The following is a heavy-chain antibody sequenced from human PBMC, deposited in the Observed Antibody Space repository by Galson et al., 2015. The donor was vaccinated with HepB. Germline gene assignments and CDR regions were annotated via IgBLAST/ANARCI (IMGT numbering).Heavy chain of an antibody. D-gene: IGHD2-2*01. J-gene: IGHJ2*01. V-gene: IGHV1-2*02. CDR3: ARDPVPSTTPTGYFDL. CDR1: GYTFTGYY. CDR2: INPNSGGT. Sequence: SVKVSCKASGYTFTGYYMHWVRQAPGQGLEWMGWINPNSGGTNYAQKFQGRVTMTRDTSISTAYMELSRLRSDDTAVYYWARDPVPSTTPTGYFDLWGRGTLVTVSS.